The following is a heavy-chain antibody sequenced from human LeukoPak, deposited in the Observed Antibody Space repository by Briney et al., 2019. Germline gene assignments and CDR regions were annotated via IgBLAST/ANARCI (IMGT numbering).Heavy chain of an antibody. V-gene: IGHV3-48*01. CDR1: GFTFSSYT. Sequence: GGSLRLSCAASGFTFSSYTMNWVRQAPGKGLEWVSYISSSSSTLYYADSVKGRFTISRDNAKNSLYLQMSSPRAEDTAVYYCARGGSGSYYDYWGQGTLVTVSS. D-gene: IGHD3-10*01. J-gene: IGHJ4*02. CDR2: ISSSSSTL. CDR3: ARGGSGSYYDY.